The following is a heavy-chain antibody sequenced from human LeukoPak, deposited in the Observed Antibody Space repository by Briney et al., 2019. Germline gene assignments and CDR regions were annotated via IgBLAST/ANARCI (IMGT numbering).Heavy chain of an antibody. D-gene: IGHD6-19*01. CDR3: AKTTGGWPRFFDH. J-gene: IGHJ4*02. CDR2: VSHEGSNK. CDR1: GYPFSGSD. Sequence: GGSLRLSCAASGYPFSGSDIHWVRQAPGKGLEWVAFVSHEGSNKFYAESVKGRFGISRDNFKSTTYLQMNGLRADDTAVYYCAKTTGGWPRFFDHWGQETLVAVSS. V-gene: IGHV3-30*18.